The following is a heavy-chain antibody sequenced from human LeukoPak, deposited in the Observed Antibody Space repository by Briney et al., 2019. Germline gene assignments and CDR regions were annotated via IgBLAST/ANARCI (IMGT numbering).Heavy chain of an antibody. CDR3: ARGFNGYYFDF. J-gene: IGHJ4*02. Sequence: GASVKVSCKVSGYTLTELSMHWVRQAPGKGLEWMGWINPSSGGANYAQKSQGRVTMTRGTSTSKAFMELSSLRSDDTAVYYCARGFNGYYFDFWGQGTQVTVSS. V-gene: IGHV1-2*02. CDR1: GYTLTELS. CDR2: INPSSGGA.